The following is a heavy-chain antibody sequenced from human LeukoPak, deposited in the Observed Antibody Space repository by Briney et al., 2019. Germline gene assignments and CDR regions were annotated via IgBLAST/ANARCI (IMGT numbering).Heavy chain of an antibody. V-gene: IGHV1-2*02. Sequence: ASVKVSCKASGYTFTGYYVHWVRQAPGQGLEWMGWINPNSGGTNYAQKFQGRVTMTRDTSISTAYMELSRLRSDDTAVYYCARGTQVPSGCLDYWGQGTLVTVSS. CDR2: INPNSGGT. CDR1: GYTFTGYY. J-gene: IGHJ4*02. D-gene: IGHD2-2*01. CDR3: ARGTQVPSGCLDY.